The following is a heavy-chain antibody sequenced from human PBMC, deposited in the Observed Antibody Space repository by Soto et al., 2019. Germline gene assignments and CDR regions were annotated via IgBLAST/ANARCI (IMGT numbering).Heavy chain of an antibody. D-gene: IGHD3-10*01. J-gene: IGHJ3*02. Sequence: LGESLKISCKGSGYSFTSYWIGWVRQMPGKGLEWMGTIYPGDSDTRYSPSFQGQVTISADKSISTAYLQWSSLKASDTAMYYCARHPRMGAMAGGPVRKHCDSWEQGRRVTVAS. CDR1: GYSFTSYW. CDR2: IYPGDSDT. CDR3: ARHPRMGAMAGGPVRKHCDS. V-gene: IGHV5-51*01.